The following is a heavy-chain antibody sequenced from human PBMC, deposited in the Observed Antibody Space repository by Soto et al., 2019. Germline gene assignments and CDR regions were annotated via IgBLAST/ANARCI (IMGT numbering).Heavy chain of an antibody. Sequence: GGSLRLSCAASGFGFSNYAMNWVRQAPGKGLEWVSSISNSGGATYYADSVKGRFTISRDMSKNTLYLHMNSLRVEDTALYYCATDFNGTYYFDYWGRGTLVTVAS. D-gene: IGHD1-1*01. J-gene: IGHJ4*02. CDR3: ATDFNGTYYFDY. CDR1: GFGFSNYA. CDR2: ISNSGGAT. V-gene: IGHV3-23*01.